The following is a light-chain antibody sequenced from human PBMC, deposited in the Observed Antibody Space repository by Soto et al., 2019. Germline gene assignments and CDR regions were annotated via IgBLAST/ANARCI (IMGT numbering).Light chain of an antibody. J-gene: IGKJ1*01. CDR1: QSISSW. CDR2: KAS. V-gene: IGKV1-5*03. Sequence: DIQMTQSPSTLSASVGDRVTITCRVSQSISSWLAWYQQKPGKAPKILIYKASILESGVPSRFSGSGYGTEFTLTISSLQPDDFATYYCQHYNIYSETFGQGTKVEVK. CDR3: QHYNIYSET.